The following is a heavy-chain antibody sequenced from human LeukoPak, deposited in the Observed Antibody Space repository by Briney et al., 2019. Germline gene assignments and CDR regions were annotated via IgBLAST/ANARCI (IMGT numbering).Heavy chain of an antibody. Sequence: PSETLSLTCTVSGGSISSSSYYWGWIRQPPGKGLEWIGSIYYSGSTYYNPSLKRRGTRSVDTSKNQFSLKLSSVTAADTAVYYCARTTEGGYSYGYFYYYYMDVWGKGATVTISS. CDR3: ARTTEGGYSYGYFYYYYMDV. V-gene: IGHV4-39*07. CDR1: GGSISSSSYY. J-gene: IGHJ6*03. D-gene: IGHD5-18*01. CDR2: IYYSGST.